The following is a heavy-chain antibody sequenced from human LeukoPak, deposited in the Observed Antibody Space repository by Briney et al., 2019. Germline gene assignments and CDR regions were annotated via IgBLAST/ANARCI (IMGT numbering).Heavy chain of an antibody. D-gene: IGHD5-12*01. Sequence: PGGSLRLSCAASGFSFGDYYMTWIRQAPGKGLEWISNINSNSYTIYYADSVKGRFTISRDNAKRSLYLQMDRLRAEDTAVYYCARDRRSPHSAYDWGRLDIWGQGTLVAVSS. J-gene: IGHJ4*02. V-gene: IGHV3-11*01. CDR3: ARDRRSPHSAYDWGRLDI. CDR2: INSNSYTI. CDR1: GFSFGDYY.